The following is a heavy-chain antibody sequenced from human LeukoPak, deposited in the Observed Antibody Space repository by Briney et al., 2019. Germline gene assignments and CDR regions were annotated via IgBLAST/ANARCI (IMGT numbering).Heavy chain of an antibody. CDR2: ISSSGSTI. J-gene: IGHJ5*02. V-gene: IGHV3-48*03. D-gene: IGHD3-9*01. CDR1: GFTFSSYE. CDR3: ARLPSWGRYFDWLYWFDP. Sequence: GGSLRLSCAASGFTFSSYEMNWVRQAPGKGLEWVSYISSSGSTIYYADSVKGRFTISRDNAKNSLYLQMNSPRAEDTAVYYCARLPSWGRYFDWLYWFDPWGQGTLVTVSS.